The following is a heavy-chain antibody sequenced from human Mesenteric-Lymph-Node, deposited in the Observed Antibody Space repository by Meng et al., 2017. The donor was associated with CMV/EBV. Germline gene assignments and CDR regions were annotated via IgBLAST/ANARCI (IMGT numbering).Heavy chain of an antibody. Sequence: GGSISSGGYYWSWSRQHPGKGLEWIGYIYYSGSTYYNPSLKSRVTISVDTSKNQFSLKLSSVTAADTAVYYCARVVPAATPTWFDPWGQGTLVTVSS. V-gene: IGHV4-31*02. CDR1: GGSISSGGYY. J-gene: IGHJ5*02. D-gene: IGHD2-2*01. CDR3: ARVVPAATPTWFDP. CDR2: IYYSGST.